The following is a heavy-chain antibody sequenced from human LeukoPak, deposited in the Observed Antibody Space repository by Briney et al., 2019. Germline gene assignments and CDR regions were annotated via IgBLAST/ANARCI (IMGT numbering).Heavy chain of an antibody. Sequence: PGGSLRLSCAASGFTFDDYARHWVRQAPGKGLEWVSGISWNSGSIGYADSVKGRFTISRDNAKNSLYLQMNSLRAEDTALYYCAKAEYSSSSDAFDIWGQATMVTVSS. V-gene: IGHV3-9*01. CDR3: AKAEYSSSSDAFDI. D-gene: IGHD6-6*01. CDR1: GFTFDDYA. J-gene: IGHJ3*02. CDR2: ISWNSGSI.